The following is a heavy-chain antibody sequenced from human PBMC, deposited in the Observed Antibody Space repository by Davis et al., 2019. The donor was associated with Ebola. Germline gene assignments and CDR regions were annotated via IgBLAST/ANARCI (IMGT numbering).Heavy chain of an antibody. CDR2: IIPIFVTA. CDR3: AREGGRDFDWFIDY. J-gene: IGHJ4*02. D-gene: IGHD3-9*01. Sequence: SVKVSCKASGGTFSSYAISWVRQAPGQGLEWMGGIIPIFVTANYAQKFQGRVTITADESTSTAYMELSSLRSGDTAVYYCAREGGRDFDWFIDYWGQGTLVTVSS. V-gene: IGHV1-69*13. CDR1: GGTFSSYA.